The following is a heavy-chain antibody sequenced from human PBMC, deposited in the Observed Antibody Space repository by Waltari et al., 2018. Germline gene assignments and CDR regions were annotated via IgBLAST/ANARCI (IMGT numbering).Heavy chain of an antibody. CDR1: GFTLSNNA. V-gene: IGHV3-23*04. Sequence: EVQLVESGGGLVQPGGSLRLSCAASGFTLSNNAMSWVRQAPGKGLEWVSSISAAGDSTYYVDSVKGQFTISRDNSKNTLYLQMNSLRAEDTAIYYCAKDLRWLDPWGQGTLVTVSS. CDR2: ISAAGDST. J-gene: IGHJ5*02. CDR3: AKDLRWLDP.